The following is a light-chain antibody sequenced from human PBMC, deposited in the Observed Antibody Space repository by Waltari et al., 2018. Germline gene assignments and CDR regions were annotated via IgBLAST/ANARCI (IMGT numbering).Light chain of an antibody. CDR3: YSTDTSGNHRV. CDR2: DDS. V-gene: IGLV3-10*01. J-gene: IGLJ3*02. CDR1: ALPKKY. Sequence: SYELTQPPSVSVSPGHTARITCPGDALPKKYAFWYQQNPGQAPVLVIYDDSKRPSGIPERFSGSSSGTLATLTISGAQVEDEADYYCYSTDTSGNHRVFGGGTKLTVL.